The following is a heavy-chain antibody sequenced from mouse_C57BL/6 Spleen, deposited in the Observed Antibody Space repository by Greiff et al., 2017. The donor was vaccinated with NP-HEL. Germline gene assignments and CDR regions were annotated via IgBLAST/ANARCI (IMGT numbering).Heavy chain of an antibody. CDR3: TGGDLLWRYYAMDY. CDR2: IRLKSDNYAT. J-gene: IGHJ4*01. CDR1: GFTFSNYW. Sequence: DVHLVESGGGLVQPGGSMKLSCVASGFTFSNYWMNWVRQSPEKGLEWVAQIRLKSDNYATHYAESVKGRFTISRDDSKSSVYLQMNNLRAEDTGIYYCTGGDLLWRYYAMDYWGQGTSVTVSS. D-gene: IGHD2-1*01. V-gene: IGHV6-3*01.